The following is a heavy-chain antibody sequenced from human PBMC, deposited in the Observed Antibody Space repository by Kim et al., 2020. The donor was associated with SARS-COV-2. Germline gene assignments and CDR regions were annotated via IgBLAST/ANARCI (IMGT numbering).Heavy chain of an antibody. Sequence: GGSLRLSCAASGFTFSSYWMTWDRQAAGKGLEWVANIKQDGSEKYYVDSVKGRFTISRDNAKNSLYLQMNSLRVEDTAVYYCAGGGYYDYWGHGTLVTVSS. CDR3: AGGGYYDY. V-gene: IGHV3-7*01. CDR1: GFTFSSYW. D-gene: IGHD6-25*01. J-gene: IGHJ4*01. CDR2: IKQDGSEK.